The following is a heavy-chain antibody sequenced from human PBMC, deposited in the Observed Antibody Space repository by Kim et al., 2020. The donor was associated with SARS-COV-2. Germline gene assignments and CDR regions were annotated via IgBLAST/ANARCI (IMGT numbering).Heavy chain of an antibody. CDR2: INHSGST. Sequence: SETLSLTCAVYGGSFSGYYWSWIRQPPGKGLEWIGEINHSGSTNYNPSLKSRVTISVDTSKNQFSLKLSSVTAADTAVYYCARRGPWSGQYGSGSYAKAGDGEFDLWGRGTLVTVSS. D-gene: IGHD3-10*01. J-gene: IGHJ2*01. CDR1: GGSFSGYY. CDR3: ARRGPWSGQYGSGSYAKAGDGEFDL. V-gene: IGHV4-34*01.